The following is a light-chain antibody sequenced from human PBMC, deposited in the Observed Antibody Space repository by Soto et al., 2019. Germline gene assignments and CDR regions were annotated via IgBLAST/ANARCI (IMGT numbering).Light chain of an antibody. V-gene: IGKV1-5*01. J-gene: IGKJ4*01. Sequence: DIQMTQSPSTLSASVGDRVTITCRASQSINDYLAWYQQKPGKAPQLLIHDVSTLESGVPSRFSGSGSGTEFTLTISSLQPDDFATYYCQQYNSFSLSFGGGTKVEIK. CDR2: DVS. CDR3: QQYNSFSLS. CDR1: QSINDY.